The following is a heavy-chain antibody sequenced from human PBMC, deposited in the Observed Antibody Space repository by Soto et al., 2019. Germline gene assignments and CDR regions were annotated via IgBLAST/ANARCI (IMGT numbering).Heavy chain of an antibody. Sequence: SETLSLTCTVSGGSISSYYWSWIRQPPGKGLEWIGYIYYSGSTNYDPSLKSRVTISVDTSKNQFSLKLSSVTAADTAVYYCARAYGDYVFDCWGQGTLVTVSS. CDR3: ARAYGDYVFDC. CDR2: IYYSGST. D-gene: IGHD4-17*01. CDR1: GGSISSYY. J-gene: IGHJ4*02. V-gene: IGHV4-59*01.